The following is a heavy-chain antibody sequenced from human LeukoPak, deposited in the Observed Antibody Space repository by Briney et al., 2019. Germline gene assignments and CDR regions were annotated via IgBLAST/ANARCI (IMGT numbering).Heavy chain of an antibody. J-gene: IGHJ4*02. CDR2: ISTRSSYA. Sequence: GGSLRLSCAASGFTFSDYYMSWIRQAPGKGLEWISYISTRSSYAKYADSVKGRFTISRDNAKNTLYLQMNSLRAEDTAVYYCAREGGYSHAFDYWGQGTLVTVSS. CDR3: AREGGYSHAFDY. CDR1: GFTFSDYY. D-gene: IGHD3-22*01. V-gene: IGHV3-11*06.